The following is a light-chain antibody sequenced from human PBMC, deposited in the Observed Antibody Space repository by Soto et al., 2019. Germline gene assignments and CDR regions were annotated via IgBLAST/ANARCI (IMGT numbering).Light chain of an antibody. J-gene: IGLJ1*01. CDR1: SNNVGGYNY. V-gene: IGLV2-11*01. CDR2: DVT. Sequence: QSVLTQPRSVSGSPGQSVTISCTGASNNVGGYNYVSWYQHHPGKVPQLIIYDVTKRPSGVPDRFSGSKSGNTASLTISGLQVEDEADYFCKSYAGSNTYVFGSGTKVTVL. CDR3: KSYAGSNTYV.